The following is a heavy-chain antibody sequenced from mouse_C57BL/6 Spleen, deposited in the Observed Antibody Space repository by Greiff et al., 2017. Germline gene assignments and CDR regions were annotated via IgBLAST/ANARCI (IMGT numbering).Heavy chain of an antibody. CDR2: ISYDGSN. D-gene: IGHD2-4*01. CDR3: ARGAIYYDYEGWYFDV. V-gene: IGHV3-6*01. J-gene: IGHJ1*03. Sequence: EVKLMESGPGLVKPSQSLSLTCSVTGYSITSGYYWNWIRQFPGNKLEWMGYISYDGSNNYNPSLKNRISITRDTSKNQFFLKLNSVTTEDTATYYCARGAIYYDYEGWYFDVWGTGTTVTVSS. CDR1: GYSITSGYY.